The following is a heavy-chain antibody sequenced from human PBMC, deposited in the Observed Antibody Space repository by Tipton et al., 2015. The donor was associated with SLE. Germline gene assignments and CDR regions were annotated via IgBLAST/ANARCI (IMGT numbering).Heavy chain of an antibody. J-gene: IGHJ4*02. Sequence: GLVKPSETLSLTCAFYGGSFSVYYWTWIRQPPGRGLEWIGEINHSGSTNYNPSLKSRVTISVDTSKNQFSLKLRPVTAADAAVYYCARRCAKGLGYWGQGTLVTVSS. CDR1: GGSFSVYY. CDR3: ARRCAKGLGY. V-gene: IGHV4-34*01. D-gene: IGHD4/OR15-4a*01. CDR2: INHSGST.